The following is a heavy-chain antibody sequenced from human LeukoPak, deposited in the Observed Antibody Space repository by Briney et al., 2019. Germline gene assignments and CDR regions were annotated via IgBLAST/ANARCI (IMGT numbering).Heavy chain of an antibody. CDR3: ARASRDGYNQNFDY. V-gene: IGHV5-10-1*01. D-gene: IGHD5-24*01. J-gene: IGHJ4*02. CDR1: GYSFTNYW. Sequence: GESLRISCKSSGYSFTNYWITWVRQMPGKGLEWMGRIDPSDSYTNYSPSFQGHVTISADNSISTAYLQWSSLKASDTAMYYCARASRDGYNQNFDYWGQGTLVTVSS. CDR2: IDPSDSYT.